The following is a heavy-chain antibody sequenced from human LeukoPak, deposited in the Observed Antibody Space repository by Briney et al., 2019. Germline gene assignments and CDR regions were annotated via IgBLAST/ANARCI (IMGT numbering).Heavy chain of an antibody. J-gene: IGHJ4*02. D-gene: IGHD6-19*01. CDR2: IYYSGST. CDR3: ARARGGYSSGWYPGY. Sequence: PSETLSLTCTVSGGSISSSSYYWGWIRQPPGKGLEWIGSIYYSGSTYCNPSLKSRVTISVDTSKNQFSLKLSSVTAADTAVYYCARARGGYSSGWYPGYWGQGTLVTVSS. V-gene: IGHV4-39*07. CDR1: GGSISSSSYY.